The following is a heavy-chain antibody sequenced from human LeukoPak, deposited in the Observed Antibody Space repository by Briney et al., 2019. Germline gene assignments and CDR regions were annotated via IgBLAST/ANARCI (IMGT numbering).Heavy chain of an antibody. Sequence: PSETLSLTCTVSGGSISSYYWSWIRQPPGKGLEWIGYIYYSGSTNYNPSLKSRVTISVDTSKNQFSLRLSSVTAADTALYYCARHGRGSPYDYFDYWGQGTLVTVSS. CDR1: GGSISSYY. V-gene: IGHV4-59*08. CDR2: IYYSGST. J-gene: IGHJ4*02. CDR3: ARHGRGSPYDYFDY.